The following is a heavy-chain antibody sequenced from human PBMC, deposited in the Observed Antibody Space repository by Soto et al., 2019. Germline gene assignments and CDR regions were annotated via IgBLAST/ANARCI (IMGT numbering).Heavy chain of an antibody. D-gene: IGHD2-21*02. CDR3: VVTAANFDY. V-gene: IGHV3-33*01. CDR2: IWYDGSNK. Sequence: QVQLVESGGGVVPPGRSLRLSCAASGFTFSSYGMPWVRQAPGKGLEGVAVIWYDGSNKYYADSVKGRFTISRDNSKNTLYLQMNSLRAEDTAVYYCVVTAANFDYWGQGTLVTVSS. J-gene: IGHJ4*02. CDR1: GFTFSSYG.